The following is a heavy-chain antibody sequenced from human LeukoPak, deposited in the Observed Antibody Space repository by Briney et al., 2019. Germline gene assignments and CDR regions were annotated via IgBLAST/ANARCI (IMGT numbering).Heavy chain of an antibody. CDR1: GFTFSSYG. Sequence: GRSLRLSCAASGFTFSSYGMHSVRQAPGEGLEWAAYIRYDGSNKYYAASVKGRFTTSRDNSKNTLYLQMNRLRAEDTTVYYCAKGDLGHYYDSSGYYYCWGQGGLVTV. J-gene: IGHJ4*02. CDR3: AKGDLGHYYDSSGYYYC. V-gene: IGHV3-30*02. CDR2: IRYDGSNK. D-gene: IGHD3-22*01.